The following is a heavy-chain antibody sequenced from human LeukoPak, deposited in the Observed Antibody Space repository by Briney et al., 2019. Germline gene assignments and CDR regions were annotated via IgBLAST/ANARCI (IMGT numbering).Heavy chain of an antibody. CDR2: ISSSSSTM. V-gene: IGHV3-48*02. J-gene: IGHJ3*02. Sequence: GGSLGLSCVASGFTFSSYRMNWVRQAPGKGLEWVSFISSSSSTMYYADSVKGRFTISRDNAKNSLHLQLNSLRDEDTAVYYCARDRDTTIVNFAFDIWGQGTMVTVSS. CDR3: ARDRDTTIVNFAFDI. D-gene: IGHD5-24*01. CDR1: GFTFSSYR.